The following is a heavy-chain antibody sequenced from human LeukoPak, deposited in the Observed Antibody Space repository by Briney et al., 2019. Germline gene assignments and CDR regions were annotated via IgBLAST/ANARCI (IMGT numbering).Heavy chain of an antibody. J-gene: IGHJ6*03. CDR1: GGSFSGYY. Sequence: PSETLSLTCAVYGGSFSGYYWSWIRQPPGKGLEWIGEINHSGSTNYNPSLKSRVTTSVDTSKNQFSLKLSSVTAADTAVYYCARERYYGSGRKTWGHYMDVWGKGTTVTVSS. V-gene: IGHV4-34*01. CDR2: INHSGST. CDR3: ARERYYGSGRKTWGHYMDV. D-gene: IGHD3-10*01.